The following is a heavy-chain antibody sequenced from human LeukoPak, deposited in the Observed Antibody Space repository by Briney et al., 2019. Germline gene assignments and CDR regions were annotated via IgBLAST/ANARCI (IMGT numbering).Heavy chain of an antibody. CDR3: ARRAGLTMRDAFDL. V-gene: IGHV3-66*02. J-gene: IGHJ3*01. CDR2: IYSGGSI. CDR1: GLTVSSNY. D-gene: IGHD3/OR15-3a*01. Sequence: GGSLRLSCAASGLTVSSNYMNWVRQAPGKGLEWVSIIYSGGSIYYANSVKGRYAISRDISKNTLYLQMNSLRVEDTAVYYCARRAGLTMRDAFDLWGQGTMVTVSS.